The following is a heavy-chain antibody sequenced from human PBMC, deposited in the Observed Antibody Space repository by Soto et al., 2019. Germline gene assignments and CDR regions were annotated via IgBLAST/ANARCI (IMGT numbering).Heavy chain of an antibody. D-gene: IGHD3-10*01. CDR3: ARGRGDLDY. J-gene: IGHJ4*02. V-gene: IGHV4-34*01. CDR1: GGSFSGYY. Sequence: QVQLQQWGAGLLQPSETLSLTCAVYGGSFSGYYWTWIRQPPGKGLAWIGEINHSGSTNYNPSLKSRVIISVDTSKNQVSLKLNSVTATDTAVYYCARGRGDLDYWGQGTLVTVSS. CDR2: INHSGST.